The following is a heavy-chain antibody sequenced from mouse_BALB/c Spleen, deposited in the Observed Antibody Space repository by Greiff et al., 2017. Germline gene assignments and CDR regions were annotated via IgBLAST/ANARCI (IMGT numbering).Heavy chain of an antibody. J-gene: IGHJ4*01. V-gene: IGHV1S29*02. CDR1: GYTFTDYN. Sequence: VQLKQSGPELVKPGASVKISCKASGYTFTDYNMHWVKQSHGKSLEWIGYIYPYNGGTGYNQKFKSKATLTVDNSSSTAYMELRSLTSEDSAVYYCARGNYGNYVGGAMDYWGQGTSVTVSS. CDR3: ARGNYGNYVGGAMDY. CDR2: IYPYNGGT. D-gene: IGHD2-1*01.